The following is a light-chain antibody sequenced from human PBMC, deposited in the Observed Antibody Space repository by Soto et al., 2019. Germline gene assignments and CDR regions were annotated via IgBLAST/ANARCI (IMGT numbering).Light chain of an antibody. J-gene: IGLJ7*01. CDR2: EVS. CDR3: SSYAGSNKAV. CDR1: SSDVGGYNY. Sequence: QSVLTQPPSASGSPGQSVTISCTGTSSDVGGYNYVSWYQQHPGKAPKLMIYEVSKRPSGVPDRFSGSKSGNTASLTVSGLQAEDEADYYCSSYAGSNKAVFGGGTQLTV. V-gene: IGLV2-8*01.